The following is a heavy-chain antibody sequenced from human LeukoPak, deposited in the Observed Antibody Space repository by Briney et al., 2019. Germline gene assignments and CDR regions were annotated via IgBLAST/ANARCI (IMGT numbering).Heavy chain of an antibody. V-gene: IGHV1-2*02. Sequence: GASVKVSCKASGYTFTDYYIHWVRQAPGQGLEWMGWLNPNSGDTNHAQIFQGRVTLTGDTSISTAYMELSSLRSDDSAVYYCAGEYCSGDNCRQGFDYWGQGTLVTVSS. CDR3: AGEYCSGDNCRQGFDY. CDR1: GYTFTDYY. CDR2: LNPNSGDT. D-gene: IGHD2-15*01. J-gene: IGHJ4*02.